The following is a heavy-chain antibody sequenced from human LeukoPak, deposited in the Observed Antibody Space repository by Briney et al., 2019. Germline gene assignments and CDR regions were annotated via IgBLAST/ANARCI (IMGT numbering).Heavy chain of an antibody. Sequence: GGSLRLSCAASRFTFSTYAMSWVRQAPRKGLEWVSAISGNGGSTYYADSVKGRFTISRDNSKNTLFLQMNSLRAEDTAVYCCARGYIYGYHYWGQGTLVTVSS. CDR1: RFTFSTYA. V-gene: IGHV3-23*01. CDR3: ARGYIYGYHY. J-gene: IGHJ4*02. D-gene: IGHD5-18*01. CDR2: ISGNGGST.